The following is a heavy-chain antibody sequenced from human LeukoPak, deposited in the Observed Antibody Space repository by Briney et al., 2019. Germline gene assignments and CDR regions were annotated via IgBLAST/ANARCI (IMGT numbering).Heavy chain of an antibody. CDR3: ARDGARIAAHRARNWYGFDP. CDR2: FYTIGTT. J-gene: IGHJ5*02. D-gene: IGHD6-13*01. CDR1: DGSNSSYYWSWISNY. Sequence: PSETLSLTCTVSDGSNSSYYWSWISNYWSWIRQPAGKGLEWIGHFYTIGTTNYNPSLKSRVTMSVDTSKNQFSLKLTSVTAADTAVYYCARDGARIAAHRARNWYGFDPWGQGTLVTVSS. V-gene: IGHV4-4*07.